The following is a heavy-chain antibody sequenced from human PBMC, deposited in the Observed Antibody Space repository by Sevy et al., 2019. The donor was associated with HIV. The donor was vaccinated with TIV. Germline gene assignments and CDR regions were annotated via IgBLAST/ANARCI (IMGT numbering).Heavy chain of an antibody. CDR1: GFNLENFW. CDR3: VRAIQSDGSF. V-gene: IGHV3-7*01. Sequence: GGSLRLSCVASGFNLENFWMNWVRQAPGKGLEWVDNIRQDGREIYYVASVKGRFTISRDNARNLVYLQMNSLRVEDTALYYCVRAIQSDGSFWGQGALVTVSS. J-gene: IGHJ4*02. CDR2: IRQDGREI. D-gene: IGHD6-19*01.